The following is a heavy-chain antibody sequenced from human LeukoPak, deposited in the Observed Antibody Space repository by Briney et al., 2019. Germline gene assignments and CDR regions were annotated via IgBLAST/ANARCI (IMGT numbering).Heavy chain of an antibody. CDR3: ARGGIRFLEL. CDR2: INGDGGTI. D-gene: IGHD3-3*01. J-gene: IGHJ4*02. Sequence: GGSLRLSCAASGFTFDDYAMHWVRQAPGKGLEWVSLINGDGGTIYYADSVKGRFTISRDNAKNSLYLQMNSLRAEDTAIYYCARGGIRFLELWGQGTLVTVSS. CDR1: GFTFDDYA. V-gene: IGHV3-43*02.